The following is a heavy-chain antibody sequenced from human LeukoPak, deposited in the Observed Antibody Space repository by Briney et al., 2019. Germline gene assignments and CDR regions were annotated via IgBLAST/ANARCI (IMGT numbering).Heavy chain of an antibody. CDR2: ISYDGSNK. D-gene: IGHD6-19*01. CDR3: AKDRSSGWESPLDY. J-gene: IGHJ4*02. CDR1: GFTFSSYG. Sequence: PGGSLRLSCAASGFTFSSYGMHWVRRAPGKGLEWVAVISYDGSNKYYADSVKGRFTISRDNSKNTLYLQMNSLRAEDTAVYYCAKDRSSGWESPLDYWGQGTLVTVSS. V-gene: IGHV3-30*18.